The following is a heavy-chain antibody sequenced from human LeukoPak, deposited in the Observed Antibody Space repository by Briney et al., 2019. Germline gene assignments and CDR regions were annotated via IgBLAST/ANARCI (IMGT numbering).Heavy chain of an antibody. CDR1: GGSISSYY. V-gene: IGHV4-59*01. J-gene: IGHJ6*03. Sequence: SETLSLTCTVSGGSISSYYWSWIRQPPGKGLEWIGYIYYSGSTNYNPSLKSRVTISVDTSKNQFSLKLSSVTAADTAVYYCARWKSYYYDSSGYTYYYYYMDVWGKGTTVTVSS. CDR2: IYYSGST. CDR3: ARWKSYYYDSSGYTYYYYYMDV. D-gene: IGHD3-22*01.